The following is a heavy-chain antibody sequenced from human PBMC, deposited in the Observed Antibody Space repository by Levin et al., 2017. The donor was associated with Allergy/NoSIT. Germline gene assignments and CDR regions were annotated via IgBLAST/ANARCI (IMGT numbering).Heavy chain of an antibody. CDR3: ATAGGEGRSDWFIN. V-gene: IGHV3-48*02. J-gene: IGHJ4*02. CDR1: GLIFTSYS. D-gene: IGHD3-9*01. CDR2: TSGVGGPT. Sequence: PGGSLRLSCEVSGLIFTSYSWTWVRQAPGKGLEWLVYTSGVGGPTYYAQSVRGRFSVSRDIAKSSVYLQMSRLRDEDTAVYFCATAGGEGRSDWFINWGRGTQVTVTT.